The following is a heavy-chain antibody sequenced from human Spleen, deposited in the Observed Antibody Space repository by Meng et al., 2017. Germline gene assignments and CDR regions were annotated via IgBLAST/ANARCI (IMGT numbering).Heavy chain of an antibody. V-gene: IGHV4-34*01. CDR3: VRIQRFMVRGVIGSNYYYYGMDV. Sequence: GSLRLSCAVYGGSFSGYYWSWIRQPPEKGLEWIGEINHSGSTKYNPSLKSRVTISVDTPKNQFSLKLSSVTAADTAVYYCVRIQRFMVRGVIGSNYYYYGMDVWGQGTTVTVSS. CDR1: GGSFSGYY. CDR2: INHSGST. J-gene: IGHJ6*02. D-gene: IGHD3-10*01.